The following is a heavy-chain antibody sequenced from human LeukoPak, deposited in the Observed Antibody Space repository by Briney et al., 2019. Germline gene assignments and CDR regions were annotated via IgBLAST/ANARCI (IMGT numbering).Heavy chain of an antibody. D-gene: IGHD6-13*01. V-gene: IGHV3-21*01. CDR2: ISSATSYI. J-gene: IGHJ4*02. Sequence: GGSLRLSCAASGFTFSSYSMNWVRQAPGKGLEWVSSISSATSYIYYADSVKGRFTISRDNAKNSLYLQMNSLRAEDTAVYYCARGDSSTWQRHFDSWGRGTLVTVSS. CDR1: GFTFSSYS. CDR3: ARGDSSTWQRHFDS.